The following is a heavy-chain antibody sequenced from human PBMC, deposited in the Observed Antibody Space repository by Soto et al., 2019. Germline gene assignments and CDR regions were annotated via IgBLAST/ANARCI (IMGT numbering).Heavy chain of an antibody. CDR3: ARGTVVAPTIAAAGLKWFDP. J-gene: IGHJ5*02. CDR2: INHSGST. D-gene: IGHD6-13*01. CDR1: GGSFSGYY. V-gene: IGHV4-34*01. Sequence: PSETLSLTCAVYGGSFSGYYWSWIRQPPGKGLEWIGEINHSGSTNYNPSLKSRVTISVDTSKNQFSLKLSSVTAADTAVYYCARGTVVAPTIAAAGLKWFDPWAQGTLATVSS.